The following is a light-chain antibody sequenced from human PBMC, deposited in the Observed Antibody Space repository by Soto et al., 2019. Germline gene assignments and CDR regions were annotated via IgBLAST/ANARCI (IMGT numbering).Light chain of an antibody. V-gene: IGKV3-11*01. CDR2: DTS. Sequence: EIVLTQSPGTLSSSPGGGATLSCRASQSVHTFLAWYQQKPGQPPTLLIFDTSNRATGIPVRFSGSGSGTAFTLSRSSLAPEDCAVDSCQQRFKWPPTFGGGTRVEIK. CDR1: QSVHTF. J-gene: IGKJ4*01. CDR3: QQRFKWPPT.